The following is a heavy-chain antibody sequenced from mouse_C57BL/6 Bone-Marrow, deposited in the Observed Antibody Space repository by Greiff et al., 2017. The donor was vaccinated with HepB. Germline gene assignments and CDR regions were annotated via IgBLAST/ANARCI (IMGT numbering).Heavy chain of an antibody. CDR1: GFTFSSYA. J-gene: IGHJ4*01. CDR2: ISDGGSYT. V-gene: IGHV5-4*01. Sequence: VQLQQSGGGLVKPGGSLKLSCAASGFTFSSYAMSWVRQTPEKRLEWVATISDGGSYTYYPDNVKGRFTISRDNAKNNLYLQMSHLKSEDTAMYYCARDRGWLRRYYAMDYWGQGTSVTVSS. D-gene: IGHD2-2*01. CDR3: ARDRGWLRRYYAMDY.